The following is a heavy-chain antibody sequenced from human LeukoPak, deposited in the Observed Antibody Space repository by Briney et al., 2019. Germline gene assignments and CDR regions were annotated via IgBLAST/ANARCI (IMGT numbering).Heavy chain of an antibody. Sequence: GGSLRLSCAASGFSFDDYPMRWVRQAPGKGLEWVSLINEDGGKTFYADSVRGRFTISRDNSKNSLYLQMNSLRTEDTALYYCAKEIDTLGTNAFDIWGQGTIVTVSS. D-gene: IGHD2-15*01. CDR2: INEDGGKT. CDR3: AKEIDTLGTNAFDI. CDR1: GFSFDDYP. V-gene: IGHV3-43*02. J-gene: IGHJ3*02.